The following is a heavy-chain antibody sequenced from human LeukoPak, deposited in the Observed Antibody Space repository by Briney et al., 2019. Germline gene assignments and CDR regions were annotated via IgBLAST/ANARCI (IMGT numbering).Heavy chain of an antibody. V-gene: IGHV3-30*18. CDR1: GFTFSSYG. J-gene: IGHJ3*02. Sequence: GRSLRLSCAASGFTFSSYGMHWVRQAPGKGLEWVAVISYDGSNKYYAVSVKGRFTISRDNSKNTLYLQMNSLRAEDTAVYYCAKDLIVVVNTGAFDIWGQGTMVTVSS. CDR2: ISYDGSNK. D-gene: IGHD2-21*01. CDR3: AKDLIVVVNTGAFDI.